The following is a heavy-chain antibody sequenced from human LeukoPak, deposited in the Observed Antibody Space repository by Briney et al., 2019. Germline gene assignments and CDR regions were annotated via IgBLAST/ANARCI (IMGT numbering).Heavy chain of an antibody. CDR3: ARDLKWSFDI. D-gene: IGHD2-15*01. V-gene: IGHV1-2*06. CDR2: INPNSGGT. Sequence: ASVKVSCKASGYTFTGYYLHWVRQAPGQGLEWMGRINPNSGGTNYAQKFQGRVTMTRDTSISTVYMELSRLSSDDTAVYYCARDLKWSFDIWGQGTMVTVPS. CDR1: GYTFTGYY. J-gene: IGHJ3*02.